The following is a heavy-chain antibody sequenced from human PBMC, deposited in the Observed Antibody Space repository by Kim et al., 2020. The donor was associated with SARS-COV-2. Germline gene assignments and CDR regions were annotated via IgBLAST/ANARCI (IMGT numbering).Heavy chain of an antibody. J-gene: IGHJ4*02. CDR2: STI. CDR3: ARASRGDDY. V-gene: IGHV3-48*02. D-gene: IGHD3-10*01. Sequence: STIYYADSVTGRFTKSRDNAKKSLYLQRSSLREEATAVYYCARASRGDDYWGEGALVTVSS.